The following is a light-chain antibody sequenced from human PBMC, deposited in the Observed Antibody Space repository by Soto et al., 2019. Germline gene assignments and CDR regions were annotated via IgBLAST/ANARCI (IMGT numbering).Light chain of an antibody. Sequence: VLTQSPATLTLSPGERANLSCRTSQSVSRTLAWYQQKSGQAPRLLIYDASNRATGIPTRFSGSGSGTDFTLTISSLEPEDFAVYYCQQRYNWPQTFGQGTKVEIK. J-gene: IGKJ1*01. V-gene: IGKV3-11*01. CDR2: DAS. CDR3: QQRYNWPQT. CDR1: QSVSRT.